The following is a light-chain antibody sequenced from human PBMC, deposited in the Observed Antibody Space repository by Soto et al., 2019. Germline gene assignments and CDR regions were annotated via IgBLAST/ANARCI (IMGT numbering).Light chain of an antibody. CDR1: QSISTY. V-gene: IGKV3-11*01. J-gene: IGKJ4*01. CDR3: QQRSNCLALT. CDR2: DAS. Sequence: EIVLTQSPATLSLSPGERATLSCRASQSISTYLAWYQQKPGQAPRLLIYDASNRATGIPARFSGSGSGTALTLTSGSLEPDDFAVYYRQQRSNCLALTFGGGTKVEIK.